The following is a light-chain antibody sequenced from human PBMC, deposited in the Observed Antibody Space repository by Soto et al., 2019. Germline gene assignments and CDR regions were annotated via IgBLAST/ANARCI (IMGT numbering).Light chain of an antibody. CDR2: TDN. V-gene: IGLV1-44*01. CDR1: SSNIGINT. J-gene: IGLJ1*01. CDR3: NSFSSGSTRYV. Sequence: QSVLTQPPSASGTPGQRVTISCSGGSSNIGINTVNWYQQLPGTAPKVLIYTDNERPSGVPDRFSGSKSGTSASLAINGLQSGDEADYYCNSFSSGSTRYVFGTGTKLTVL.